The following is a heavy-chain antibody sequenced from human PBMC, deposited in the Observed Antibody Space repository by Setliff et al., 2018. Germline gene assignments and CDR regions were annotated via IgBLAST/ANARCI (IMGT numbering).Heavy chain of an antibody. CDR3: ATQPLQWELLGFDY. Sequence: GASVKVSCKVSGYTLTELSMHWVRQAPGKGLEWMGGFDPEDGGTIYAQKFQGRVTMTEDTSTDTAYMELSSLRSEDTAVYYCATQPLQWELLGFDYWGQGTLVTVS. J-gene: IGHJ4*02. D-gene: IGHD1-26*01. CDR1: GYTLTELS. CDR2: FDPEDGGT. V-gene: IGHV1-24*01.